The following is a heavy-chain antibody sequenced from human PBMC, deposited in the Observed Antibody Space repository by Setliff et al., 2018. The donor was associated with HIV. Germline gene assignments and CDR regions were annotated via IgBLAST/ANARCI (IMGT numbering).Heavy chain of an antibody. CDR3: AKGAVPAAIGGYYFDS. Sequence: GGSLRLSCAASGFTFSRYPMSWVRQAPGKGLEWVSSLSEGGYDTYYADYVKGRFTISRDNSKNTLYLQMNSLRAEDTAVYFCAKGAVPAAIGGYYFDSWGQGTLVTVSS. D-gene: IGHD2-2*01. CDR2: LSEGGYDT. CDR1: GFTFSRYP. J-gene: IGHJ4*02. V-gene: IGHV3-23*01.